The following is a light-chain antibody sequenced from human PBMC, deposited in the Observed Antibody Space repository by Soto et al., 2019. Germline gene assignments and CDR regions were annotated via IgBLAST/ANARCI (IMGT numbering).Light chain of an antibody. CDR1: SPNIEAGYD. CDR3: QSYDSRLSVV. CDR2: DST. V-gene: IGLV1-40*01. J-gene: IGLJ2*01. Sequence: QSVLTQPPSVSGAPGQRVTISCTGSSPNIEAGYDVHWYQHLPGTAPKLLLYDSTNRPSGVPDRFSGSKSGTSASLAITGLQAEDEADYYCQSYDSRLSVVFGGGTKLTVL.